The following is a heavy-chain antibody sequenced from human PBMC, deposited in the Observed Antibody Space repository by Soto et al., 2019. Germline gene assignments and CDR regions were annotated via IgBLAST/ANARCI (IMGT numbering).Heavy chain of an antibody. CDR1: GFNFNNYG. V-gene: IGHV3-30*03. CDR3: VRVGSNYAS. J-gene: IGHJ5*02. CDR2: ISFEGTND. Sequence: QVQLVESGGGVVQPGGSLRLSCAGSGFNFNNYGMYWVRQAPGKGLEWVAFISFEGTNDYYAEAVKGRFTISKDYSKKTLFLQMNSLRADDTAMYYCVRVGSNYASWGQGTLVTVSS. D-gene: IGHD4-4*01.